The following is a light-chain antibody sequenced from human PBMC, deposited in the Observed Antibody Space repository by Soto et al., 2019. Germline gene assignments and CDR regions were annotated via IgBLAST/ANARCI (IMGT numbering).Light chain of an antibody. J-gene: IGLJ2*01. Sequence: QSVLTQTPSASGTPGQRVTISCSGSSSNIGINYVYWYQKLPGTAPKLLIYRNNQRPSGVPDRFSGSKSGTSASLAISGLRSEDEADYYCATWDDSLSGVVFGGGTKLTVL. CDR2: RNN. CDR3: ATWDDSLSGVV. V-gene: IGLV1-47*01. CDR1: SSNIGINY.